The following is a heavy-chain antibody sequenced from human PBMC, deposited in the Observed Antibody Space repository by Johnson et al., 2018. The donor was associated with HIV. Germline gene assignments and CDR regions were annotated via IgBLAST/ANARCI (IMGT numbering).Heavy chain of an antibody. CDR3: ASDPGPFEMGGDAFDI. CDR1: GFTFSSYW. CDR2: INSDGSST. J-gene: IGHJ3*02. D-gene: IGHD5-24*01. V-gene: IGHV3-74*01. Sequence: VQLVESGGGLVQPGGSLRLSCAASGFTFSSYWMHWVRQAPGKGLVWVSRINSDGSSTSYADSVKGRFTIPRDNAKNTLYLQMNSLRAEDTAVYYCASDPGPFEMGGDAFDIWGQGTMVTVSS.